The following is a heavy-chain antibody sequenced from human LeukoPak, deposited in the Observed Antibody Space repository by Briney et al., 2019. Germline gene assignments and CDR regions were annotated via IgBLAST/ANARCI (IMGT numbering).Heavy chain of an antibody. CDR2: IHYTGST. CDR1: GGSISSYY. CDR3: ARAFGGSWGIDY. J-gene: IGHJ4*02. D-gene: IGHD6-13*01. V-gene: IGHV4-59*01. Sequence: SETLSLTCTVCGGSISSYYWTWIRQPPGKGLEWIGYIHYTGSTNYNPSLKSRVTISEDTSKNQFSLRLSSVTAADTAVYYCARAFGGSWGIDYWGQGTLVTVSS.